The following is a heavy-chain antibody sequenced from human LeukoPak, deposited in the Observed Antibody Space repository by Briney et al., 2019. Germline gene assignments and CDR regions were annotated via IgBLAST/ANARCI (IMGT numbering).Heavy chain of an antibody. CDR1: GFTFSSYE. V-gene: IGHV3-48*03. CDR3: ARAYPSRTGI. Sequence: GGSLRLSWAASGFTFSSYEMNWVRQAPGKGLEWVSYISSSGSTIYYADSVKGRFTISRDNAKNSLYLQMNSLRAEDTAVYYCARAYPSRTGIWGQGTMVTVSS. CDR2: ISSSGSTI. J-gene: IGHJ3*02. D-gene: IGHD1/OR15-1a*01.